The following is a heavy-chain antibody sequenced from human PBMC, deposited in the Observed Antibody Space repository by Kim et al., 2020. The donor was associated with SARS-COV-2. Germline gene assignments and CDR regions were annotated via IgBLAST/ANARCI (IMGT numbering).Heavy chain of an antibody. CDR1: GFTFSSQA. Sequence: GGSLRLSCIASGFTFSSQAMSWVRHAPGKGLEWVSAISGSGGNTYYADSVKGRFTISRDNSKSTVNLQMNSLRAEDTAVYFCVKQKSDSLRYWGNSGIRPGAFDSWGLGTPVTVSS. V-gene: IGHV3-23*01. CDR3: VKQKSDSLRYWGNSGIRPGAFDS. D-gene: IGHD3-10*01. J-gene: IGHJ4*02. CDR2: ISGSGGNT.